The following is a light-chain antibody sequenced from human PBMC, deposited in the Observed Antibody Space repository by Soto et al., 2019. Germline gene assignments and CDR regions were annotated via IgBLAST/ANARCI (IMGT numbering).Light chain of an antibody. CDR1: QTIRSY. Sequence: DIQMTQSPSSLSASVGDRVTITCRASQTIRSYLNWYQQKPGKAPKLLIYAASSLQSGVPSRFSGSGSGTDFTLTISSLQPEDFATCYCQQSYSTPITFGPGTKVDIK. CDR2: AAS. CDR3: QQSYSTPIT. J-gene: IGKJ3*01. V-gene: IGKV1-39*01.